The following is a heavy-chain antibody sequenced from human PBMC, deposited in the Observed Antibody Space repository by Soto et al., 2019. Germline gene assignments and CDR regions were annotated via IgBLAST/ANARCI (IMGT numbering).Heavy chain of an antibody. CDR2: INPNSGGT. V-gene: IGHV1-2*04. CDR3: ARVAYSSGWYSFDY. Sequence: ASVTVSCKASGYTFTGYYMHWVRQAPGQGLEWVGWINPNSGGTNYAQKFQGWVTMTRDTSISTAYMELSRLRSDDTAVYYCARVAYSSGWYSFDYWGQGTLVTVSS. CDR1: GYTFTGYY. D-gene: IGHD6-19*01. J-gene: IGHJ4*02.